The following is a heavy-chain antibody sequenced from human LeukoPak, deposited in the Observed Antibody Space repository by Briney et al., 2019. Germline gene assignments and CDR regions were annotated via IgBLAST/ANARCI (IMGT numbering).Heavy chain of an antibody. V-gene: IGHV3-11*01. D-gene: IGHD3-10*01. J-gene: IGHJ4*02. CDR3: ARARGILWFGELLPPNHYFDY. CDR1: GFTFSDYY. Sequence: GGSLRLSCAASGFTFSDYYMSWIRQAPGKGLGWVSYISSSGSTIYYADSVKGRFTISRDNAKNSLYLQMNSLRAEDTAVYYCARARGILWFGELLPPNHYFDYWGQGTLVTVSS. CDR2: ISSSGSTI.